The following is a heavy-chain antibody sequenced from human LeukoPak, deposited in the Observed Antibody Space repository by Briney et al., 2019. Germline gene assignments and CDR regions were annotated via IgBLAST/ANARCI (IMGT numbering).Heavy chain of an antibody. J-gene: IGHJ6*03. CDR2: IASDGRDK. CDR3: AKDSIAAAGTSYYYMDV. V-gene: IGHV3-30*04. D-gene: IGHD6-13*01. Sequence: GGSLRLSCAASGFTFTSHAMHWVRQAPGKGLEWATVIASDGRDKHYADSVKGRFTISRDNSKNTIYLQMDSLRTEDTAIYYCAKDSIAAAGTSYYYMDVWGKGTTVTVSS. CDR1: GFTFTSHA.